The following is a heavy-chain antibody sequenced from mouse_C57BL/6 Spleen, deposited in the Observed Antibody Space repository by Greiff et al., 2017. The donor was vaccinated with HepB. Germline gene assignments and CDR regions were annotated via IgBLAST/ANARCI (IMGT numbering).Heavy chain of an antibody. V-gene: IGHV6-6*01. CDR1: GFTFSDAW. CDR2: IRNKANNHAT. Sequence: VQLKESGGGLVQPGGSMKLSCAASGFTFSDAWMDWVRQSPEKGLEWDAEIRNKANNHATYYAESVKGRFTISRDDSKSSVYLQMNSLRAEDTGIYYCTRIVYDGYPWFAYWGQGTLVTVSA. J-gene: IGHJ3*01. D-gene: IGHD2-3*01. CDR3: TRIVYDGYPWFAY.